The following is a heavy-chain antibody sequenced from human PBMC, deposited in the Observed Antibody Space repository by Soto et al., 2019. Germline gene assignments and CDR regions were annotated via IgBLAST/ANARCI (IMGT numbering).Heavy chain of an antibody. V-gene: IGHV4-30-2*01. D-gene: IGHD1-1*01. Sequence: QLQLQESGSGLVRPSQTLSLTCAVSGGSISSGGYSWNWIRQPPGKGLEWIGYIYHSGSTLYNPSLRSRVTVSVDKAKNQVSLKLTSVTGADTAVYYCARDQLEGNWFDPWGQGTLVSVSS. J-gene: IGHJ5*02. CDR3: ARDQLEGNWFDP. CDR1: GGSISSGGYS. CDR2: IYHSGST.